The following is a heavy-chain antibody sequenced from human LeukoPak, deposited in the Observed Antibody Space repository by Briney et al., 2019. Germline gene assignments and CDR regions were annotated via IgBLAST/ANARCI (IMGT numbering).Heavy chain of an antibody. CDR3: ARGRVDV. Sequence: GGSLRLSCAASGFTFSSYSMNWVRRAPGEGLEWVSYISSSSSSIYYADSVKGRFTISRDNAKNSLFLQMNSLRAGDTAVYYCARGRVDVWGKGTTVTVSS. CDR1: GFTFSSYS. CDR2: ISSSSSSI. J-gene: IGHJ6*04. V-gene: IGHV3-48*04.